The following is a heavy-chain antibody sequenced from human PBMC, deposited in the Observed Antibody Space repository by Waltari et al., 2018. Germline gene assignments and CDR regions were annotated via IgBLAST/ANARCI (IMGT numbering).Heavy chain of an antibody. J-gene: IGHJ3*02. Sequence: EVQLVQSGAEVKKPGESLKISCTGSGYSFTSYWIGWVRQMPGKGLEWMGIIYPGDSYTRYSPSFQGQVPISADKSITTASLQWSSLKASDTAMYYCARGGGAVVTPDAFDIWGQGTMVTVSS. CDR1: GYSFTSYW. CDR3: ARGGGAVVTPDAFDI. CDR2: IYPGDSYT. D-gene: IGHD2-15*01. V-gene: IGHV5-51*03.